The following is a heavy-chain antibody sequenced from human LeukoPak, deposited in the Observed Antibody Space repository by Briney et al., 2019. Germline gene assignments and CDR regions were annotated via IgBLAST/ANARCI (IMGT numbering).Heavy chain of an antibody. CDR3: ARDQEMATAGFYYYYYGMDV. Sequence: GASVKVSCKASGYTFTSYAMHWVRQAPGQRLEWMGWINAGNGNTKYSQKFQGRVTITRDTSASTAYMELSSLRSEDTAVYYCARDQEMATAGFYYYYYGMDVWGQGTTVTVSS. CDR2: INAGNGNT. D-gene: IGHD5-24*01. CDR1: GYTFTSYA. V-gene: IGHV1-3*01. J-gene: IGHJ6*02.